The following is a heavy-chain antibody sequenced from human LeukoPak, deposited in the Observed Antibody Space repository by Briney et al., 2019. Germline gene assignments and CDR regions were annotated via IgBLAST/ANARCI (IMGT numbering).Heavy chain of an antibody. J-gene: IGHJ4*02. Sequence: GGSLRLSCAASGFTFSSYGMPWVRQAPGKGLEWVAVISYDGSNKYYADSVKGRFTISRDNSKNTLYLQMNSLRAEDTAVYYCAKDYYGGNPDYWGQGTLVTVSS. D-gene: IGHD4-23*01. V-gene: IGHV3-30*18. CDR2: ISYDGSNK. CDR3: AKDYYGGNPDY. CDR1: GFTFSSYG.